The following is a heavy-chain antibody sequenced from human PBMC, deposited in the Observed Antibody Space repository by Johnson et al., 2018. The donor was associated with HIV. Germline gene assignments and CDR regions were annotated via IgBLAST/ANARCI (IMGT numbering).Heavy chain of an antibody. D-gene: IGHD3-22*01. CDR1: GFTFSDYY. Sequence: QMLLVESGGGLVKPGGSLRLSCAASGFTFSDYYMSWIRQTPGKGLEWVSYISSSGTTVYSADPVKGRFPISRDNAKPSLYLQMNSLRAEDTAVYYCARDRGYWDAFDIWGQGTMVTVSS. CDR3: ARDRGYWDAFDI. J-gene: IGHJ3*02. V-gene: IGHV3-11*04. CDR2: ISSSGTTV.